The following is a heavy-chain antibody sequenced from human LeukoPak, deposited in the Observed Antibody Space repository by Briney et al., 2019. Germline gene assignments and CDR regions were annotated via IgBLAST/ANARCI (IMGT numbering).Heavy chain of an antibody. CDR2: INPNSGGT. CDR3: ARDFRDYYYMDV. J-gene: IGHJ6*03. CDR1: GYTFTGYY. V-gene: IGHV1-2*02. Sequence: ASVKVSRKASGYTFTGYYMHWVRQAPGQGLEWMGWINPNSGGTNYAQKFQGRVTMTRDTSISTAYMELSRLRSDDTAVYYCARDFRDYYYMDVWGKGTTVTVSS.